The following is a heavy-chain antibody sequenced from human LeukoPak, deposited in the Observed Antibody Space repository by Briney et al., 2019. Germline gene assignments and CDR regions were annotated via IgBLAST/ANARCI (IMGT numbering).Heavy chain of an antibody. CDR1: GYTFTSYG. CDR2: IIPILGIA. J-gene: IGHJ4*02. V-gene: IGHV1-69*04. Sequence: ASVKVSCKASGYTFTSYGISWVRQAPGQGLEWMGRIIPILGIANYAQKFQGRVTITADKSTSTAYMELSSLRSEDTAVYYCARVISSGYYSWGQGTLVTVSS. CDR3: ARVISSGYYS. D-gene: IGHD3-22*01.